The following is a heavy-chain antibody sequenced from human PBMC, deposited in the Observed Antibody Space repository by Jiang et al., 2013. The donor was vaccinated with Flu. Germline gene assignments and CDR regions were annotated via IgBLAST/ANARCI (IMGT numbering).Heavy chain of an antibody. CDR1: GYSFTTYW. Sequence: LVESGAEVKKPGESLKISCKDPGYSFTTYWIGWVRQMPGKGLEWLGVIYVGDSDARYSPSFQGQVSISVDKSINTAYLHWSSLKASDTAIYYCGRIIGGGNSLLYWGQGTLVTVSS. CDR3: GRIIGGGNSLLY. CDR2: IYVGDSDA. V-gene: IGHV5-51*03. J-gene: IGHJ4*02. D-gene: IGHD4-23*01.